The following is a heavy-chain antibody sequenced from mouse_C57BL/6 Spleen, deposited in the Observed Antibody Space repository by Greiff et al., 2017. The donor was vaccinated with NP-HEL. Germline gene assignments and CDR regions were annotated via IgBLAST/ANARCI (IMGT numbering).Heavy chain of an antibody. CDR3: ASNYGSFYAMDY. D-gene: IGHD1-1*01. CDR2: IYPGDGDT. V-gene: IGHV1-80*01. CDR1: GYAFSSYW. Sequence: QVQLQQSGAELVKPGASVKISCKASGYAFSSYWMNWVKQRPGKGLEWIGQIYPGDGDTKSTGKFKGKATLTADKSSSTAYMQLSILTSEDSAVYFCASNYGSFYAMDYWGQGTSVTVSS. J-gene: IGHJ4*01.